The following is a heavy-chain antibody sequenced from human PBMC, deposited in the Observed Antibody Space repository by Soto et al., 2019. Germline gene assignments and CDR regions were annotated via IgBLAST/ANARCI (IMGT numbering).Heavy chain of an antibody. J-gene: IGHJ5*02. CDR3: ARHLTGLDT. Sequence: SQPLSLTCAVYEGYIGGYYGSWIRQPPGKGLEWIGEIHHSGSTNYNPSLKSRVTISLDTSKNQFSLKLTSVTPAYTAVYYCARHLTGLDTWGQGTLVTVSS. CDR1: EGYIGGYY. V-gene: IGHV4-34*01. CDR2: IHHSGST.